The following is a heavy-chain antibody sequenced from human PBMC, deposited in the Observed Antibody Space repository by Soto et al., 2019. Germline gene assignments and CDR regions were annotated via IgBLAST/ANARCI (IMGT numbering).Heavy chain of an antibody. CDR1: GGSFSGYS. Sequence: QVQLQQWGAGLLKPSETLSLTCAVYGGSFSGYSWTWIRQPPGTGQEWIGESNHSGSTNYNPSLKSRVTISVDTSKNQFSLKLTSVTAADTAVYSCARYKITGLFDYWGQGTLVTVSS. CDR3: ARYKITGLFDY. D-gene: IGHD3-16*01. CDR2: SNHSGST. V-gene: IGHV4-34*01. J-gene: IGHJ4*02.